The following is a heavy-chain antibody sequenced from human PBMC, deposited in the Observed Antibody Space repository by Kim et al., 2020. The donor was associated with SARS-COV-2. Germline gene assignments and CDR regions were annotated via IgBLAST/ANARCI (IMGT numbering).Heavy chain of an antibody. CDR1: GGSVSSGSYY. J-gene: IGHJ4*02. CDR2: IYTDGST. Sequence: SETLSLTCTVSGGSVSSGSYYWSWIRQPAGKGLEWIGRIYTDGSTSYNPSLKSRVTISVDTSKNQFSLILRSVTVADTAVYYCAREPLGDREAYWGQGTLVTVSS. CDR3: AREPLGDREAY. V-gene: IGHV4-61*02. D-gene: IGHD3-16*01.